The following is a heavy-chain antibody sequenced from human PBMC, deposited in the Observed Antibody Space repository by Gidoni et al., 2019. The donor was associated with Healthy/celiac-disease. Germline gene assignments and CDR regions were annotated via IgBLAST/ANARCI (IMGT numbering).Heavy chain of an antibody. J-gene: IGHJ4*02. CDR1: GGSISSYY. CDR2: VYDRGST. V-gene: IGHV4-59*01. Sequence: QVQLQESGPGLLKPSETLSLTCRVSGGSISSYYWSWIRQPPGKGLEWIGYVYDRGSTNYNPALKSRVTISVETAKNQFSLKLSSVTAADTVVYYCARGWYGSGSYYNPSDYWGQGTLVTVSS. D-gene: IGHD3-10*01. CDR3: ARGWYGSGSYYNPSDY.